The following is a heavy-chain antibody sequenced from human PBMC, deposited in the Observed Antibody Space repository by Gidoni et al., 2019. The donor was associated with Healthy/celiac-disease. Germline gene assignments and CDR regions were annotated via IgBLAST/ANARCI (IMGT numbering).Heavy chain of an antibody. J-gene: IGHJ4*02. CDR2: IYSGGST. CDR3: ATRGDSSGYFPPDY. D-gene: IGHD3-22*01. V-gene: IGHV3-53*01. CDR1: GFTVSSNY. Sequence: EVQLVESGGGLIQPVGSLRLSCAASGFTVSSNYMSWVRQAPGKGLEWVSVIYSGGSTYYADSVKGRFTISRDNSKNTLYLQMNSLRAEDTAVYYCATRGDSSGYFPPDYWGQGTLVTVSS.